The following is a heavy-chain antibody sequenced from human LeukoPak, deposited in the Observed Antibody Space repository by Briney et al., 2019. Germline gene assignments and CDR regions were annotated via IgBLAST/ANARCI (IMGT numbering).Heavy chain of an antibody. CDR3: ARLRVVTIFPDAFEI. J-gene: IGHJ3*02. V-gene: IGHV4-39*07. CDR1: GGSISSSSYY. Sequence: SETLSLTCTVSGGSISSSSYYWGWIRQPPGKGLEWIGSIYYSGSTYYNPSLKSRVTISVDTSKNQFSLKLSSVTAADTAVYYCARLRVVTIFPDAFEIWGQGTMLTVSS. D-gene: IGHD3-9*01. CDR2: IYYSGST.